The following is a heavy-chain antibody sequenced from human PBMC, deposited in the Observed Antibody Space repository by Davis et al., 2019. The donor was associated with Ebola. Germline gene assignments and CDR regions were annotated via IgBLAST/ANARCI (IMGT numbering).Heavy chain of an antibody. CDR2: INHSGST. J-gene: IGHJ5*02. V-gene: IGHV4-34*01. CDR3: ARDLWKWQS. Sequence: SETLSLTCAVYGGSFSGYYWSWIRQPPGKGLEWIGEINHSGSTNYNPSLKSRVTISVDTSKNQFSLKLSSVTAADTAVYYCARDLWKWQSWGQGTLVTVSS. CDR1: GGSFSGYY. D-gene: IGHD1-1*01.